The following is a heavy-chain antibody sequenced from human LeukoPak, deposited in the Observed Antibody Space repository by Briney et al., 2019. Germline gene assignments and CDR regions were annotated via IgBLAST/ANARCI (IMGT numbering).Heavy chain of an antibody. CDR1: GFTFGDYA. J-gene: IGHJ4*02. Sequence: PGRSLRLSCTASGFTFGDYAMSWVRRAPGKGLEWVGFIRSKAYGGTTEYAASVKGRFTISRDDSKSIAYLQMNSLKTEDTAVYYCTRDRIHFDYWGQGTLVTVSS. CDR2: IRSKAYGGTT. D-gene: IGHD5-18*01. V-gene: IGHV3-49*04. CDR3: TRDRIHFDY.